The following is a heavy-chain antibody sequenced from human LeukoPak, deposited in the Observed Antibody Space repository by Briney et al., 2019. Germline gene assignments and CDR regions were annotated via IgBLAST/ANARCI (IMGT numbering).Heavy chain of an antibody. Sequence: GGSLRLSCAASGFTFSSYSMNWVRQAPGKGLEWVSYISSSSSTIYYADSVKGRFTISRDNAKNSLYLQMNSLRAEDTAVYYCAKAGHMYYLDYWGQGTLVTVSS. CDR2: ISSSSSTI. CDR3: AKAGHMYYLDY. V-gene: IGHV3-48*01. J-gene: IGHJ4*02. CDR1: GFTFSSYS.